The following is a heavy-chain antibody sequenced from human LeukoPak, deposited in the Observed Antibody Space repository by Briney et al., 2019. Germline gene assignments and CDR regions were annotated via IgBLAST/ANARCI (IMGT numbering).Heavy chain of an antibody. CDR1: GFTFSSYA. V-gene: IGHV3-23*01. J-gene: IGHJ3*02. CDR3: AKMGTLDYDILTGPGIRNDAFDI. D-gene: IGHD3-9*01. CDR2: ISGSGGST. Sequence: GGSLRLSCAASGFTFSSYAMSWVRQAPGKGLEWVSAISGSGGSTYYADSVKGRFTISRDNSKNTLYLQMNSLRAEDTAVYYCAKMGTLDYDILTGPGIRNDAFDIWGQGTMVTVSS.